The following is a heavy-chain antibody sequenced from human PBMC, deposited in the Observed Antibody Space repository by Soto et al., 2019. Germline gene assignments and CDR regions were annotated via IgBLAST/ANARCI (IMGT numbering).Heavy chain of an antibody. CDR1: GFTFSSYS. CDR3: ARIPHYYDSSGPPLDY. CDR2: ISSSSSYI. J-gene: IGHJ4*02. V-gene: IGHV3-21*01. Sequence: GGSLRLSCAASGFTFSSYSMNWVRQAPGKGLEWVSSISSSSSYIYYADSVKGRFTISRDNAKNSLYLQMNSLRAEDTAVYYCARIPHYYDSSGPPLDYWGQGTLVTVSS. D-gene: IGHD3-22*01.